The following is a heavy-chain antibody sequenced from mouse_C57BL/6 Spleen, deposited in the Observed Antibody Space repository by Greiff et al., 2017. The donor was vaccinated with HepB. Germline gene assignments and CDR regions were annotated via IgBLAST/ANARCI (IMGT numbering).Heavy chain of an antibody. D-gene: IGHD1-1*01. J-gene: IGHJ2*01. CDR2: IYPRSGNT. CDR1: GYTFTSYG. CDR3: ARTDYYGSRGDFDY. Sequence: VKLQQSGAELARPGASVKLSCKASGYTFTSYGISWVKQRTGQGLEWIGEIYPRSGNTYYNEKFKGKATLTADKSSSTAYMELRSLTSEDSAVYFCARTDYYGSRGDFDYWGQGTTLTVSS. V-gene: IGHV1-81*01.